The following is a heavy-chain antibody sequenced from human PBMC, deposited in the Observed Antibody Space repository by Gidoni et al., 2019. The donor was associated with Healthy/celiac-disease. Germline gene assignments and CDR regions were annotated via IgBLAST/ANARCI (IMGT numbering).Heavy chain of an antibody. CDR1: GGSFSGYY. CDR3: AREGHDYVWGSYRYRDDWYFDL. J-gene: IGHJ2*01. CDR2: INHSGST. V-gene: IGHV4-34*01. Sequence: QVPLQQWGAGLLKPSETLSLTCAVYGGSFSGYYWSWIRQPPGKGLEWIGEINHSGSTNYNPSLKSRVTISVDTSKNQFSLKLSSVTAADTAVYYCAREGHDYVWGSYRYRDDWYFDLWGRGTLVTVSS. D-gene: IGHD3-16*02.